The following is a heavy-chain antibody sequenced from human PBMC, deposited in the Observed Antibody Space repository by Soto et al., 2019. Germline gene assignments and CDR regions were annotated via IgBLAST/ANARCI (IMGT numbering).Heavy chain of an antibody. CDR1: GGSISSSNW. V-gene: IGHV4-4*02. J-gene: IGHJ4*02. Sequence: QVQLQESGPGLVKPSGTLSLTCAVSGGSISSSNWWSWVRQPPGKGLEWIGEISHSGSTNYNPSLKSRVTISVDKSKTQFSLKLSSVTAADTAVYYCARLGYCSSTSCYDQSEDYWGQGTLVTVSS. D-gene: IGHD2-2*01. CDR3: ARLGYCSSTSCYDQSEDY. CDR2: ISHSGST.